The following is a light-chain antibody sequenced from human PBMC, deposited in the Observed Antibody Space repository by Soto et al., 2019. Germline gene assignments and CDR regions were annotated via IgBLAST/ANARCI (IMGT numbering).Light chain of an antibody. J-gene: IGLJ2*01. V-gene: IGLV1-40*01. CDR3: QSYDSSLRGV. Sequence: QSVLTQPPSVSGAPGQRVTISCSGSSSNLGAGYDVSWYQQLPGTAPKLLIYGNTNRPSGVPYRFSASKSGTSASLAITGLQAEDEADYYCQSYDSSLRGVFGGGTKVTVL. CDR2: GNT. CDR1: SSNLGAGYD.